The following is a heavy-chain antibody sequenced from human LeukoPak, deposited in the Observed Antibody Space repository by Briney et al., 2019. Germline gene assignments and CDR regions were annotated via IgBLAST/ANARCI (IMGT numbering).Heavy chain of an antibody. J-gene: IGHJ4*02. Sequence: GSLRLSSAASGFTFSDYSTNWVRQPPGKGLEWIGEINHSGSTNYNPSLKSRVTISVDTSKNQFSLKLSSVTAADTAVYYCARRRWLRYYFDYWGQGTLVTVSS. V-gene: IGHV4-34*01. CDR1: GFTFSDYS. CDR3: ARRRWLRYYFDY. D-gene: IGHD5-24*01. CDR2: INHSGST.